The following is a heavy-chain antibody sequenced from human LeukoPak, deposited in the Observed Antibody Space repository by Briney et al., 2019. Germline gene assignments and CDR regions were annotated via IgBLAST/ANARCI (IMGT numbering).Heavy chain of an antibody. V-gene: IGHV4-30-4*08. CDR1: GGSISSGDYY. J-gene: IGHJ6*03. CDR3: ARVASSPPYYYYYYMDV. Sequence: SQTLSLTCTVSGGSISSGDYYWSWIRQPPGKGLERIGYIYYSGSTYYTPSLKSRVTISVYTSKNQFSLKLSSVTAADTAVYYCARVASSPPYYYYYYMDVWGKGTTVTVSS. CDR2: IYYSGST.